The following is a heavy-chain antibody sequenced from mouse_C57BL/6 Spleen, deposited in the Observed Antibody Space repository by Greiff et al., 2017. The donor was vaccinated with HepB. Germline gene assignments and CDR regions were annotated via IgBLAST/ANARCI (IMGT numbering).Heavy chain of an antibody. D-gene: IGHD4-1*02. CDR1: GYTFTDYY. CDR2: IYPGSGNT. CDR3: ARFQLGDYAMDY. Sequence: VQLQQSGAELVRPGASVKLSCKASGYTFTDYYINWVKQRPGQGLEWIARIYPGSGNTYYNEKFKGKATLTAEKSSSTAYMQLSSLTSEDSAVYFCARFQLGDYAMDYWGQGTSVTVSS. V-gene: IGHV1-76*01. J-gene: IGHJ4*01.